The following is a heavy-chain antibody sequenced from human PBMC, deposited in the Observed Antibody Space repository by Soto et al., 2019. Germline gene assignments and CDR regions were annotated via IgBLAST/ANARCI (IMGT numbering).Heavy chain of an antibody. CDR2: INPTGGDT. V-gene: IGHV1-46*01. CDR1: GSTFTTYF. D-gene: IGHD2-15*01. CDR3: ARGSYSSNVVIMDV. Sequence: QVQLVQSGAEVKEPGASVQVSCKASGSTFTTYFMHWVRQAPGQGFEWLGRINPTGGDTVYAKKFRCRVTVTNDTSTSTVFIELGSVSTKDAAVYYCARGSYSSNVVIMDVWRQGPPVTVSS. J-gene: IGHJ6*02.